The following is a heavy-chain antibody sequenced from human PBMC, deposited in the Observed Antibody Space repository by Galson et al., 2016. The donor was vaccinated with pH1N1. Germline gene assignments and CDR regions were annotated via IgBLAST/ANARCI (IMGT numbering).Heavy chain of an antibody. V-gene: IGHV3-74*01. Sequence: SLRLSCAASGFTFSAYWMHWVRHAPGKGLVWVSRVYTDGGRTGYADSVRGRFTISRDNAKNTLYLQMSSLRAEDTAVYYCARGDYVGYFVDQWGQGTLVAVPS. CDR1: GFTFSAYW. D-gene: IGHD4-23*01. J-gene: IGHJ4*02. CDR2: VYTDGGRT. CDR3: ARGDYVGYFVDQ.